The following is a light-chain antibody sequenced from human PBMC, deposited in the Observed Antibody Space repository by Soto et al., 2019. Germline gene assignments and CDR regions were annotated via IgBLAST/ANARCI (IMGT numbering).Light chain of an antibody. CDR3: SSYAGSNNLRV. CDR2: KVS. CDR1: SSDVGGYNY. Sequence: QSVLTQPPSASGSPGQSVTISCTGTSSDVGGYNYVSWYQQHPGKAPKLMIYKVSKRPSGVPDRFSGSKSGNTASLTVSGLQAEDEADYYCSSYAGSNNLRVFGTGTKVT. J-gene: IGLJ1*01. V-gene: IGLV2-8*01.